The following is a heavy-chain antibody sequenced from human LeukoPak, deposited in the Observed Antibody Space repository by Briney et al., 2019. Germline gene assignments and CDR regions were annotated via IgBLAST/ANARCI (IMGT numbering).Heavy chain of an antibody. CDR3: ARVVPAAIVDY. J-gene: IGHJ4*02. D-gene: IGHD2-2*01. CDR2: INSDGSST. CDR1: GFTFSSYW. Sequence: GGSLRLSCAASGFTFSSYWMHWVRQAPGKGLVWVSRINSDGSSTSYADSVKGQFTISRDNAKNTLYLQMNSLRAEDTAVYYCARVVPAAIVDYWGQGTLVTVSS. V-gene: IGHV3-74*01.